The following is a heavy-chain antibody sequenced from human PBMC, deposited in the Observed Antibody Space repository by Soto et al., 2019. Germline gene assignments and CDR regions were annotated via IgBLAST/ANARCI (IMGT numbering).Heavy chain of an antibody. V-gene: IGHV3-7*01. CDR2: IKQDGSEK. CDR1: GFTFSRYW. D-gene: IGHD3-3*01. CDR3: VRDDTPRNNDFWSGHYTTDAFDI. Sequence: EVQLVESGGGLVQPGGSLRLSCAASGFTFSRYWMSWVRQAPGKGLEWVANIKQDGSEKYYVESVKGRFTMSRENTKNSLYLQMNSLRAEDTAVYYCVRDDTPRNNDFWSGHYTTDAFDIWGQGRMVTVSS. J-gene: IGHJ3*02.